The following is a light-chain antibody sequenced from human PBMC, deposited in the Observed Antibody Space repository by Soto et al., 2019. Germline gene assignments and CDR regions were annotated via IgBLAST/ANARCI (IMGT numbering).Light chain of an antibody. CDR3: QQYHSAPFT. CDR1: QSVYSSH. Sequence: EIVLTQSPGTLSLSPGERATLSCRASQSVYSSHLAWYRQKPGRVPRLLIYDASSRATGIPDRFSGSGSGTDFTLTISRLEPEDFAVYYCQQYHSAPFTFGPGTKVDIK. J-gene: IGKJ3*01. V-gene: IGKV3-20*01. CDR2: DAS.